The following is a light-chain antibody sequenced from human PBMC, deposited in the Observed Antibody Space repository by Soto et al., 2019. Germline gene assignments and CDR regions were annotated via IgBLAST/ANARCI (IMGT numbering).Light chain of an antibody. V-gene: IGLV2-23*03. J-gene: IGLJ2*01. CDR2: EGS. Sequence: QSALTQPASVSGSPGQSITISCTGTSSDVGSYHLVSWYQQHPGKAPKLMIYEGSKLPSGVSKRFSGSKSGTTASLTTSGLLAEDAADYYFCSYEGRSTFGLFRGGTKVTFL. CDR1: SSDVGSYHL. CDR3: CSYEGRSTFGL.